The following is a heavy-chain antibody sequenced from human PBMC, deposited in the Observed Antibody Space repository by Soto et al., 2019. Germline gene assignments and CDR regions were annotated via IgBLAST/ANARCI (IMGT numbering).Heavy chain of an antibody. CDR2: IIGSDDST. J-gene: IGHJ4*02. CDR1: GFTFSSYA. CDR3: AKRSSLSTFDY. D-gene: IGHD6-6*01. Sequence: EVQLLESGGGLVQPGESLRLSCAASGFTFSSYAMSWVRQAPGKGLEWGSVIIGSDDSTYYADSVKDRFTISRDNSKNTLYLIMHTLGAEDTAVYYCAKRSSLSTFDYWGQGTLVTVSS. V-gene: IGHV3-23*01.